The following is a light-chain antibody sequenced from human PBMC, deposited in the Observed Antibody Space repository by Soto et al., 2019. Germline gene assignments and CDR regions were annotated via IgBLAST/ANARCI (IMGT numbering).Light chain of an antibody. J-gene: IGKJ1*01. CDR1: QSVSSSY. CDR3: QQYGSSPWT. CDR2: GAS. V-gene: IGKV3-20*01. Sequence: EIVLTQSPGTLSLSPGERATLSCRASQSVSSSYLAWYQQNPAQAPRLLLYGASSRATGIQDRFSGSGSGPDFTRTISRLEPEDFAVYYCQQYGSSPWTFGQGTKVEIK.